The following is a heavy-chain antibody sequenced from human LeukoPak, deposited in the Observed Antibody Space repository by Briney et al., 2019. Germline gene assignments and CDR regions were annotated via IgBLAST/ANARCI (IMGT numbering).Heavy chain of an antibody. CDR3: AREEQQLADY. J-gene: IGHJ4*02. CDR2: ISSSGSTI. CDR1: GFTFSSYE. D-gene: IGHD6-13*01. V-gene: IGHV3-48*03. Sequence: PGGSLRLSCAASGFTFSSYEMNWVRQAPGKGLEWVSYISSSGSTIYYADSVKGRFTISRDNAKNSLYLQMNSLRAEDTAVYYCAREEQQLADYWGRGTLVTVSS.